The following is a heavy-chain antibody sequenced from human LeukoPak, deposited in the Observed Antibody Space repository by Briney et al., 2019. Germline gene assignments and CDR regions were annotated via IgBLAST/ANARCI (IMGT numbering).Heavy chain of an antibody. J-gene: IGHJ3*02. Sequence: PGGSLRLSCAASGFTFSTYAMHWVRQAPGKGLEYVSVISSNGGNTYYANSVKGRFTISRDNYKNTLYLQMGRLRAEDMAVYYCAKVASSCWDGFDIWGQGTIGTVSS. CDR3: AKVASSCWDGFDI. V-gene: IGHV3-64*01. CDR2: ISSNGGNT. CDR1: GFTFSTYA. D-gene: IGHD6-19*01.